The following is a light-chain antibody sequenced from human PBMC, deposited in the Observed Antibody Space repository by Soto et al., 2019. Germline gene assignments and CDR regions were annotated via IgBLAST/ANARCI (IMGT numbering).Light chain of an antibody. CDR2: GNN. J-gene: IGLJ1*01. CDR3: QSYDNSLTYV. Sequence: QSVLTQPPSVSGAPGQSITISCTGRSSNIGAGYDVHGYQQVPGTAPKLLIYGNNNRASGVPDRFSVSKSGTSASLAISGFQAEDEADYYCQSYDNSLTYVFGTGTKLTVL. V-gene: IGLV1-40*01. CDR1: SSNIGAGYD.